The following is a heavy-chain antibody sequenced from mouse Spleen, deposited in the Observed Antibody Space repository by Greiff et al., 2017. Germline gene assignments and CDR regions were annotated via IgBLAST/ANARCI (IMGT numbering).Heavy chain of an antibody. D-gene: IGHD2-4*01. Sequence: VHVKQSGAELVRPGASVKLSCTASGFNIKDDYMHWVKQRPEQGLEWIGLIDPENGDTEYASKFQGKATITADTSSNTAYLQLSSLTSEDTAVYYCTTQGYYDYDEGAYWGQGTLVTVSA. V-gene: IGHV14-4*01. CDR1: GFNIKDDY. CDR2: IDPENGDT. CDR3: TTQGYYDYDEGAY. J-gene: IGHJ3*01.